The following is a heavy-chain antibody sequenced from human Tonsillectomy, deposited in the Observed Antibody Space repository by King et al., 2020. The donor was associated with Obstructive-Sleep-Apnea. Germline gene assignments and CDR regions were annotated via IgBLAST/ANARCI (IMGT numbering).Heavy chain of an antibody. D-gene: IGHD3-10*01. V-gene: IGHV4-4*07. CDR1: GVSISDYY. CDR3: VRCWDTSGTYHQYYYAMDV. Sequence: VQLQESGPGLVKPSETLSLTCTVSGVSISDYYWGWVRQAAGKGLGWIGRIDSSGTTYYSPSLKTRVTMSVDTSSSHFSLNLISVTAADTAVYYCVRCWDTSGTYHQYYYAMDVWGQGTTVTVSS. J-gene: IGHJ6*02. CDR2: IDSSGTT.